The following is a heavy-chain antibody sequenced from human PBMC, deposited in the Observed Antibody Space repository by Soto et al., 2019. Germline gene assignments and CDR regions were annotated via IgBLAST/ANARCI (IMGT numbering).Heavy chain of an antibody. D-gene: IGHD6-19*01. V-gene: IGHV1-24*01. J-gene: IGHJ4*02. Sequence: ASVKVSCKVSGYTLTELSMHWVRQAPGKGLEWMGGFDPEDGETIYAQKFQGRVTMTEDTSTDTAYMELSSLRSEDTAVYYCATSVLAVAGPRGNQGGFDYWGQGTLVTVSS. CDR1: GYTLTELS. CDR3: ATSVLAVAGPRGNQGGFDY. CDR2: FDPEDGET.